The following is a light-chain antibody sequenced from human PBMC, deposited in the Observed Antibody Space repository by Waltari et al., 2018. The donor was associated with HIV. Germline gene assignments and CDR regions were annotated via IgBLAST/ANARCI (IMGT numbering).Light chain of an antibody. CDR1: SGSVSTSYY. CDR3: VLYMGSGSCM. Sequence: QTVVTQEPSFSVSPGGTVTLTCGLSSGSVSTSYYPSWYQQTPGQAPLTLIYITNTRSSGVPDRFSGSILGNKAALTITGAQADDESDYYCVLYMGSGSCMFGGGTKLTVL. J-gene: IGLJ3*02. CDR2: ITN. V-gene: IGLV8-61*01.